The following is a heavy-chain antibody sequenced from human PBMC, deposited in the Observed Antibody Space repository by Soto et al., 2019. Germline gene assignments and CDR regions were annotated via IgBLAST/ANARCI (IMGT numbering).Heavy chain of an antibody. CDR2: ITWNSGKI. V-gene: IGHV3-9*01. CDR1: GFTFDDYA. Sequence: GGSLRLCCTASGFTFDDYAMHWVRQGPGRGLESVSGITWNSGKIAYADSVKGRFTITRDDDNNSLYLQMNSLRPEDTALYYCVKDSYADFHRVLSTAEYFFDYWGHGTLVTVSS. D-gene: IGHD2-15*01. J-gene: IGHJ4*01. CDR3: VKDSYADFHRVLSTAEYFFDY.